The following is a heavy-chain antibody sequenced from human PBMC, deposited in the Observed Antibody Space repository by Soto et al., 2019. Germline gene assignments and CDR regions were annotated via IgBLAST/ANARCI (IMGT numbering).Heavy chain of an antibody. J-gene: IGHJ3*02. CDR1: GFTFGDYA. V-gene: IGHV3-49*03. D-gene: IGHD1-20*01. CDR3: TRGDVTGTTDAFDI. Sequence: GALRLSCTASGFTFGDYAMSWFRQAPGKGLEWVGFIRSKAYGGTTEYAASVKGRFTISRDDSKSIAYLQMNSLKTEDTAVYYCTRGDVTGTTDAFDIWGQGTMVTVSS. CDR2: IRSKAYGGTT.